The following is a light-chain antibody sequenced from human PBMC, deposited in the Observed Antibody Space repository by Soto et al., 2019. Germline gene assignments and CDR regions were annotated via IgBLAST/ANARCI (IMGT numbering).Light chain of an antibody. CDR3: SSYAVSDRLV. J-gene: IGLJ2*01. CDR1: SSDVGGYDY. V-gene: IGLV2-8*01. Sequence: QSALTQPPSASGSPGQSVTISCTGTSSDVGGYDYVSWYQQHPGKVPKLMIYEVNKRPSGVPDRFSGSKSGNTASLTVSGLQTEDEADYYCSSYAVSDRLVFGGGTKLTV. CDR2: EVN.